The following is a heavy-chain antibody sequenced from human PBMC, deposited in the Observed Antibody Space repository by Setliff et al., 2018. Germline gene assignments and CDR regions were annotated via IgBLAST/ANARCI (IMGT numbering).Heavy chain of an antibody. CDR1: GGSISGASIRSYY. Sequence: SETLSLTCTVSGGSISGASIRSYYWSWIRQPPGKGLEWIGSIFYSGRTFYNPSLKSRVTISDDTSKNQFSLTLSSVTAADTAVYYCARLPNYVWGSPVDYWGQGTLVTVSS. V-gene: IGHV4-39*01. D-gene: IGHD3-16*01. J-gene: IGHJ4*02. CDR2: IFYSGRT. CDR3: ARLPNYVWGSPVDY.